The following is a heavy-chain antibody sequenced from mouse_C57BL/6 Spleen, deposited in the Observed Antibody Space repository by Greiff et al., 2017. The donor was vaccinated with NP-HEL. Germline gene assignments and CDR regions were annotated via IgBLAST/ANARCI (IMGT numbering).Heavy chain of an antibody. V-gene: IGHV1-39*01. D-gene: IGHD2-5*01. CDR3: APAYYSNYHAMDY. CDR1: GYSFTDYN. Sequence: VQLKQSGPELVKPGASVKISCKASGYSFTDYNMNWVKQSNGKSLEWIGVINPNYGTTSYNQKFKGKATLTVDQSSSTAYMQLNSLTSEDSAVYYCAPAYYSNYHAMDYWGQGTSVTVSS. J-gene: IGHJ4*01. CDR2: INPNYGTT.